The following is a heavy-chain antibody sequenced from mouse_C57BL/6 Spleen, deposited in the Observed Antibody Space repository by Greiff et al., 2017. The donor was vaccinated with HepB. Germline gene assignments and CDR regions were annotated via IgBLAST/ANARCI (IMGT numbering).Heavy chain of an antibody. CDR1: GFTFSSYA. V-gene: IGHV5-4*01. Sequence: EVQRVESGGGLVKPGGSLKLSCAASGFTFSSYAMSWVRQTPEKRLEWVATISDGGSYTYYPDNVKGRFTISRDNAKNNLYLQMSHLKSEDTAMYYCARGRISNGFAYWGQGTLVTVSA. J-gene: IGHJ3*01. D-gene: IGHD2-5*01. CDR3: ARGRISNGFAY. CDR2: ISDGGSYT.